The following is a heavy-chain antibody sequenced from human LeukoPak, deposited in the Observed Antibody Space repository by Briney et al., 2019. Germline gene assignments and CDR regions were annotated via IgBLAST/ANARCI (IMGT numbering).Heavy chain of an antibody. Sequence: ASVKVSCKAFGYTFTSYYMHWVRQAPGQGLEWMGIINPSGGSTSYAQKFQGRVTMTRDMSTSTVYMELSSLRSEDTAVYYCARGTVGYSYGYYFDYWGRGTLVTGSS. CDR3: ARGTVGYSYGYYFDY. CDR1: GYTFTSYY. D-gene: IGHD5-18*01. J-gene: IGHJ4*02. CDR2: INPSGGST. V-gene: IGHV1-46*01.